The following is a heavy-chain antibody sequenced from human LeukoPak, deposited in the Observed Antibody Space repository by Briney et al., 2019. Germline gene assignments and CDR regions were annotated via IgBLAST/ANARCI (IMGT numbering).Heavy chain of an antibody. V-gene: IGHV3-30*18. CDR2: ISDAGNNK. D-gene: IGHD2-15*01. CDR3: VKACGSGGSCYILDY. CDR1: GFTFCRYG. J-gene: IGHJ4*02. Sequence: GGSLRLSCAASGFTFCRYGMHWVRQAPGKGLEWVAIISDAGNNKDYADFVKGRFTISRDNSKNTLYLQMSSLRAEDTAVYYCVKACGSGGSCYILDYWGQGTLVTVTA.